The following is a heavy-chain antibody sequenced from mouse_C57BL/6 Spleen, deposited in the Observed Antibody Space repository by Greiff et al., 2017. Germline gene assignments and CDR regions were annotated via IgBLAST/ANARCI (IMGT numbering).Heavy chain of an antibody. Sequence: VKQRPGQGLEWIGRIHPSDSDTNYNQKFKGKATLTVDKSSSTAYMQLSSLTSEDSAVYYCAISSNYAAMDYWGQGTSVTVSS. CDR3: AISSNYAAMDY. D-gene: IGHD2-5*01. V-gene: IGHV1-74*01. J-gene: IGHJ4*01. CDR2: IHPSDSDT.